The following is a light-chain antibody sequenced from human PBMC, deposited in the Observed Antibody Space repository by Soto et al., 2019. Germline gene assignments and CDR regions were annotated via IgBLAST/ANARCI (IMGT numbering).Light chain of an antibody. CDR2: AAS. CDR3: QHTYGSPPMLP. V-gene: IGKV1-39*01. J-gene: IGKJ4*01. CDR1: QSIGTY. Sequence: DIKMTQAPSSLSASVGDRVTLTCRASQSIGTYLNWYQQKPGKAPYLLIYAASSLQSGVPSRFSGRGSGTDFTLTITSLQPEDFATYYCQHTYGSPPMLPFGGGTKVEIK.